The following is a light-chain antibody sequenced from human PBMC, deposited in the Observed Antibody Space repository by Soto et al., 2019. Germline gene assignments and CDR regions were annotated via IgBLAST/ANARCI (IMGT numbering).Light chain of an antibody. CDR2: AAS. Sequence: DIQMTQSPSSLSASVGDRVTITCRASQGIIAYVAWFQQKPGKAPKLLIYAASTLQSGVPSRFSGSGSGTDFTLTISSLQPEDVATYYCQKYNTAPQTFGQGTQGEIK. CDR3: QKYNTAPQT. CDR1: QGIIAY. V-gene: IGKV1-27*01. J-gene: IGKJ1*01.